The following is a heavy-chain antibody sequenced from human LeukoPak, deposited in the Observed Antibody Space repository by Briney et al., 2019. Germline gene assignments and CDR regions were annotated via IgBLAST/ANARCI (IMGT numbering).Heavy chain of an antibody. D-gene: IGHD3-16*01. J-gene: IGHJ4*02. CDR3: ARDSLSFRIMISSFDY. CDR1: GFTFSSYW. V-gene: IGHV3-7*01. Sequence: GGSLRLSCAASGFTFSSYWMSWVRQAPGKWLEWVANIKQDGSEKYYVDSVKGRFTISRDNAKNSLYLQMNSLRAEDTAVYYCARDSLSFRIMISSFDYWGQGTLVTVSS. CDR2: IKQDGSEK.